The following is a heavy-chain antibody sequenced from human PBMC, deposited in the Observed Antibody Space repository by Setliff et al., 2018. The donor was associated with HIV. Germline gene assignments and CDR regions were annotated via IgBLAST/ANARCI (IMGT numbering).Heavy chain of an antibody. V-gene: IGHV4-4*02. CDR2: AYHTGST. CDR1: GAPVTDSNW. CDR3: ARVSLDLKYYDSAGYTHPLYFFDY. Sequence: SETLSLTCEVSGAPVTDSNWWNWVRQPPGKGLEWIGEAYHTGSTDYSPSLERRVTISVDTSKNQFSLALTSVTAADTAIYFCARVSLDLKYYDSAGYTHPLYFFDYWGQGKLVTVSS. J-gene: IGHJ4*02. D-gene: IGHD3-16*01.